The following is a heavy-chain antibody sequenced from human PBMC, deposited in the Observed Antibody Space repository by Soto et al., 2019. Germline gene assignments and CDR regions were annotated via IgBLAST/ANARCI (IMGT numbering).Heavy chain of an antibody. CDR1: GFTISSHW. CDR2: IKQDGSEK. Sequence: GGSLRLSCAASGFTISSHWMSWVRQAPGKGLEWVANIKQDGSEKYYVDSVKGRFTISRDNAKNSLYLQMNSLRAEDTAVYYCARSPVGVYFDYWGQGTLVTVSS. CDR3: ARSPVGVYFDY. V-gene: IGHV3-7*05. J-gene: IGHJ4*02.